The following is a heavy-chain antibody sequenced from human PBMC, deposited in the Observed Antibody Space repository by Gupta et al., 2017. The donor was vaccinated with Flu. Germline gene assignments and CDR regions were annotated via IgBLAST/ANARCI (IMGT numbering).Heavy chain of an antibody. CDR1: GFTFGSYA. D-gene: IGHD1-26*01. J-gene: IGHJ4*02. Sequence: EVQLLESGGGLVQRGGSLSLSCAAPGFTFGSYAMSWVRQAPGKGLEWVSAISGSGGSTYYADSVKGRFTISRDNSKNTLYLQMNSLRAEDTAVYYCASKEPHFDYWGQGTLVTVSS. CDR3: ASKEPHFDY. V-gene: IGHV3-23*01. CDR2: ISGSGGST.